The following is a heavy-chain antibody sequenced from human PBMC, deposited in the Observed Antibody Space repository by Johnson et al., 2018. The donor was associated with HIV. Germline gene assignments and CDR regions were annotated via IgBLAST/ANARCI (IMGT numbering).Heavy chain of an antibody. CDR2: IYSGGST. D-gene: IGHD3-3*01. CDR1: GFTVSSNY. CDR3: ARLVTIFGVVKGAFDI. J-gene: IGHJ3*02. V-gene: IGHV3-53*01. Sequence: VQLVESGGGLIQPGGSLRLSCAASGFTVSSNYMSWVRQAPGKGLEWVSVIYSGGSTYYADSVKGRFTISRDNSKNTLYLQMNSLIAEDTAVYYCARLVTIFGVVKGAFDIWGQGTMVTVSS.